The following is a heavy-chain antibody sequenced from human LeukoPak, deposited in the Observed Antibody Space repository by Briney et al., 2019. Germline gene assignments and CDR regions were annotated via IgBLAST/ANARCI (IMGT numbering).Heavy chain of an antibody. CDR1: GFTVSSNY. V-gene: IGHV3-66*01. CDR2: IYSGGST. J-gene: IGHJ3*02. D-gene: IGHD2-2*01. CDR3: AKCSITCYANAFYI. Sequence: SGGSLRLSCAASGFTVSSNYMSWVRQAPGKGLEWVSVIYSGGSTYYADSVEGRFTISRDNSKNTLYLQMNSLRAEDTAVYYCAKCSITCYANAFYIWGQGTMVTVSS.